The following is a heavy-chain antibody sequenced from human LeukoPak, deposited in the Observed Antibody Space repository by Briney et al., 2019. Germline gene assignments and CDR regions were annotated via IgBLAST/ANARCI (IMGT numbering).Heavy chain of an antibody. CDR2: ISGNNGNT. CDR1: GYTFSSYG. J-gene: IGHJ4*02. V-gene: IGHV1-18*01. Sequence: ASVKVSCKASGYTFSSYGISWVRQAPGQGLEWMGWISGNNGNTNYAQKVQGRVTMTTDPSTSTAYMELRSLRSDDTAVYYCARGRAAGTFWLDYWGQGTLVTVSS. D-gene: IGHD6-13*01. CDR3: ARGRAAGTFWLDY.